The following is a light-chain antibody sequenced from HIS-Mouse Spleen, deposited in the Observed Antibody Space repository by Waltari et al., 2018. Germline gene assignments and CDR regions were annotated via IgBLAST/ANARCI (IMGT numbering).Light chain of an antibody. V-gene: IGLV1-44*01. CDR2: SNN. CDR1: SSNIGSNT. CDR3: AAWDDSLNGYV. Sequence: QSVLTQPPSASGTPGQRVTISCSGSSSNIGSNTVTWYQPLPGTAPKPLIYSNNQRPSGVPDRFSGSKSGTSASLAISGLQSEDEADYYCAAWDDSLNGYVFGTGTKVTVL. J-gene: IGLJ1*01.